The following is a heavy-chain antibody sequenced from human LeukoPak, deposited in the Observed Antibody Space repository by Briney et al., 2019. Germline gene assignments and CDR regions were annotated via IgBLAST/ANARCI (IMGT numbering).Heavy chain of an antibody. J-gene: IGHJ5*02. V-gene: IGHV4-61*02. Sequence: SETLSLTCTVSGGSISSGSYYWSWIRQPAGKGLEWIGRIYTSGSTNYNPSLKSRVTISVDTSKNQFSLKLSSVTAADTAVYYCARAHDYYGSGSYRVNWFGPWGQGTLVTVSS. D-gene: IGHD3-10*01. CDR1: GGSISSGSYY. CDR3: ARAHDYYGSGSYRVNWFGP. CDR2: IYTSGST.